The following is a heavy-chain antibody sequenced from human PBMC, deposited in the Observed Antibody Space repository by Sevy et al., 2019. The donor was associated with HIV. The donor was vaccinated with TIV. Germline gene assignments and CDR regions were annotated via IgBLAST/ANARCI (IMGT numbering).Heavy chain of an antibody. CDR2: IGTLADT. J-gene: IGHJ4*02. V-gene: IGHV3-13*01. D-gene: IGHD2-21*01. CDR3: VRGLQTHCDRTACPLDY. Sequence: GGSLRLSCAASGLTFSGSDMHWVRQVKGKGLEWISRIGTLADTFYADSVKGRFTISRDNAQSYLYLHMSSLKVGDTALYFCVRGLQTHCDRTACPLDYWGQGTLVTVSS. CDR1: GLTFSGSD.